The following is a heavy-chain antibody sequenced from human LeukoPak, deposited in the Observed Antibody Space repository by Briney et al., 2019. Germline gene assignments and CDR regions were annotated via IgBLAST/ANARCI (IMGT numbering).Heavy chain of an antibody. J-gene: IGHJ4*02. CDR1: GGSISTYY. Sequence: PSETLSLTCTVSGGSISTYYWSWIRQPPGKGLEWIGYIFYSGSTNYNPSLRSRVTISVDTSKNQFSLNLSSVTAADTAVYYCARHPYSTNSFDYWGQGTLVTVSS. CDR3: ARHPYSTNSFDY. V-gene: IGHV4-59*08. CDR2: IFYSGST. D-gene: IGHD6-13*01.